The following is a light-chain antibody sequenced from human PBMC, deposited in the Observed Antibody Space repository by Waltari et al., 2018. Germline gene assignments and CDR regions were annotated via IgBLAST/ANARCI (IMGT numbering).Light chain of an antibody. CDR2: AAS. Sequence: DIQMTQSPSSLPASVGDRVTITCRASQSTSSYLNRYQQKPGKAHKLLIYAASSLQSGVPSRFSGSGSGTEFTLTISSLQPEDFATYYCQQSYSTPPSTFGQGTKLEIK. V-gene: IGKV1-39*01. CDR1: QSTSSY. J-gene: IGKJ2*01. CDR3: QQSYSTPPST.